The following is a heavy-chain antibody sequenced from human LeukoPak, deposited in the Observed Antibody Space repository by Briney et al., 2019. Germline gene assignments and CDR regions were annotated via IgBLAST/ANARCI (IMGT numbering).Heavy chain of an antibody. V-gene: IGHV4-59*01. CDR1: DDSISSCY. J-gene: IGHJ4*02. Sequence: SETLSLTCTVSDDSISSCYWSWIRQPPGKGLEWIGYIYYSGSTNYNPSLKSRVTISVDTSKNQFFLILSSVTAADTAVYYCARIYGDYVDYWGQGTLVTVSS. CDR2: IYYSGST. D-gene: IGHD4-17*01. CDR3: ARIYGDYVDY.